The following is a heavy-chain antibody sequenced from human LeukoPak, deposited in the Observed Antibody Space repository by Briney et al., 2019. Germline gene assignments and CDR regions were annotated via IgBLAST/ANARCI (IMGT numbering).Heavy chain of an antibody. Sequence: GGSLRLSCAASGFTFSSYAMSWVRQAPGKGLEWVSAISGSGGSTYYADSVKGRFTISGDNSKNTLYLQMNSLRAEDTAVYYCAKDLYYYDSSGLLDYWGQGTLVTVSS. D-gene: IGHD3-22*01. CDR3: AKDLYYYDSSGLLDY. J-gene: IGHJ4*02. CDR2: ISGSGGST. V-gene: IGHV3-23*01. CDR1: GFTFSSYA.